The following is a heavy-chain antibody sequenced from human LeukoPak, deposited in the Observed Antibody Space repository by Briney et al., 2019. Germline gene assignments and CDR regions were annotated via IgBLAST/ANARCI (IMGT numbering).Heavy chain of an antibody. V-gene: IGHV1-69*13. CDR2: IIPIFGTA. D-gene: IGHD1-26*01. Sequence: SVKVSCKTSGYTFTSYDLNWVRQATGQGLEWMGGIIPIFGTANYAQKFQGRVTITADESTSTAYMELSSLRSEDTAVNYCARGSGDLYGYFDYWGQGTLVTVSS. CDR1: GYTFTSYD. CDR3: ARGSGDLYGYFDY. J-gene: IGHJ4*02.